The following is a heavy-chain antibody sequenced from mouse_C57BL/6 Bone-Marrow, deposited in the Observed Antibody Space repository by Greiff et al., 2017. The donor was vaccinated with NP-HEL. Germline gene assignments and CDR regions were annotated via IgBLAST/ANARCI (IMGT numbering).Heavy chain of an antibody. Sequence: VQLQQSGPELVKPGASVKMSCKASGYTFTDYNMHWVKQSHGKSLEWIGYINPNNGGTSYNQKFKGKATLTVNKSSSTAYMELRSLTSEDAAVYYCARSEYDYDVYDFDYWGQGTTLTVSS. J-gene: IGHJ2*01. CDR2: INPNNGGT. CDR3: ARSEYDYDVYDFDY. D-gene: IGHD2-4*01. V-gene: IGHV1-22*01. CDR1: GYTFTDYN.